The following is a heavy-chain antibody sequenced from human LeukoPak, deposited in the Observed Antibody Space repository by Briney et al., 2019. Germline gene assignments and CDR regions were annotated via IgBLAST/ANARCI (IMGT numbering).Heavy chain of an antibody. Sequence: EASVKVSRKASGYTFTTYGINWVRQATGQGLEWMGWMNPNSGNTGYTQKFQGRVTMTRNTSISTAYMELSSLRSEDTAVYYCARGRGSGHKENWFDPWGQGTLVTVSS. CDR3: ARGRGSGHKENWFDP. CDR1: GYTFTTYG. J-gene: IGHJ5*02. CDR2: MNPNSGNT. V-gene: IGHV1-8*01. D-gene: IGHD6-19*01.